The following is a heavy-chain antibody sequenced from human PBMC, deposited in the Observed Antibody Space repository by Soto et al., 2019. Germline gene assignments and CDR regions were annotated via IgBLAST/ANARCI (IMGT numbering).Heavy chain of an antibody. J-gene: IGHJ4*02. V-gene: IGHV3-30-3*01. D-gene: IGHD3-10*01. CDR1: GFTFSSYA. CDR3: ASGGRLLWFGEFPPY. CDR2: ISYDGSNK. Sequence: GGSLRLSCAASGFTFSSYAMHWVRQAPGKGLEWVAVISYDGSNKYYADSVKGRFTISRDNSKNTLYLQMNSLRAEDTAVYYCASGGRLLWFGEFPPYWGQGTLVTVSS.